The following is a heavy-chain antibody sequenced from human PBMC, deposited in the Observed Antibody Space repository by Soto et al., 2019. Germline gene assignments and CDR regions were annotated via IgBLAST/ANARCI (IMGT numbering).Heavy chain of an antibody. D-gene: IGHD1-7*01. J-gene: IGHJ6*02. CDR3: ARAANWNYLTYYYYGMDV. V-gene: IGHV1-69*13. CDR2: IIPIFGTA. Sequence: AASVKVSCKASGGTFSSYAISWVRQAPGQGLEWMGGIIPIFGTANYAQKFQGRVTITADESTSTAYMELSSLRAEDTAVYYCARAANWNYLTYYYYGMDVWGQGTTVTVSS. CDR1: GGTFSSYA.